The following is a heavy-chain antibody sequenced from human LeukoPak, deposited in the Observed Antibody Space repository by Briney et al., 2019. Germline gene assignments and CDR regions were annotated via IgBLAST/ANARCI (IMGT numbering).Heavy chain of an antibody. D-gene: IGHD3-16*01. CDR3: ARGHLVWGGGYDY. CDR1: GGSFSGYY. V-gene: IGHV4-34*01. J-gene: IGHJ4*02. Sequence: SGTLSLTCAVYGGSFSGYYWSWIRQPPGKGLEWIGEINHSGSTNYNPSLKSRVTISVDTSKNQFSLKLSSVTAADTAVYYCARGHLVWGGGYDYWGQGTLVTVSS. CDR2: INHSGST.